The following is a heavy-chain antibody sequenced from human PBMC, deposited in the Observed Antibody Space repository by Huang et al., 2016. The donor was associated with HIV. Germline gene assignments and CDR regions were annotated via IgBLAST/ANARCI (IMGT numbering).Heavy chain of an antibody. J-gene: IGHJ4*02. CDR1: GYTFTDSN. Sequence: QVQLVQSGAEVTNPGASVRVSCKASGYTFTDSNIHWVRQAPGQGLEWRGWINPKRGGTIYAQRLQGRITMTRDTTISTVHMDLRRIKSDDTAVYFWARDWSFGSSTSPADWGQGTLVTVSS. CDR3: ARDWSFGSSTSPAD. CDR2: INPKRGGT. D-gene: IGHD6-6*01. V-gene: IGHV1-2*02.